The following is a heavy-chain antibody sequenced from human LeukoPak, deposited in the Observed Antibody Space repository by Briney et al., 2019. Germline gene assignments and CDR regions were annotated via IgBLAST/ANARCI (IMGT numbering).Heavy chain of an antibody. CDR1: GFTFSHYW. D-gene: IGHD5-12*01. Sequence: GGSLRLSCAASGFTFSHYWMTWVRQAPGKGLEWVAQINQDGSEEYYMDSVKARFTISRDNAKNSVFLQMNSLRAEDTAVYYCVRDGEVSGYDLLDYWGQGTLVTVSS. J-gene: IGHJ4*02. CDR2: INQDGSEE. CDR3: VRDGEVSGYDLLDY. V-gene: IGHV3-7*01.